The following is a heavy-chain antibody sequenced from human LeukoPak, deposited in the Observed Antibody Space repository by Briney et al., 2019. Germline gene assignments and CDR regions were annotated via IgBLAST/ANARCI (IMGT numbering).Heavy chain of an antibody. V-gene: IGHV1-69*19. D-gene: IGHD3-3*01. Sequence: SVKVSCKASGGTFSSYAISWVRQAPGQGLEWMGGIIPIFGTANYAQKFQGRVTITADESTSTAYMELSSLRSEDTAVYYCARGEYYDFWSDDAFDIWGQGTMVTVSS. CDR3: ARGEYYDFWSDDAFDI. CDR1: GGTFSSYA. J-gene: IGHJ3*02. CDR2: IIPIFGTA.